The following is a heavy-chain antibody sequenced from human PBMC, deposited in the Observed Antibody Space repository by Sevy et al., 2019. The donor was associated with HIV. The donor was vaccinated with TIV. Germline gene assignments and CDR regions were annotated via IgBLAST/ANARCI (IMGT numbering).Heavy chain of an antibody. CDR2: IIPIFGTA. CDR1: GGTFSSYA. CDR3: ARDQLYPGWFDP. D-gene: IGHD2-2*01. V-gene: IGHV1-69*06. J-gene: IGHJ5*02. Sequence: ASVKVSCKASGGTFSSYAISWVRQAPGQGLEWMGGIIPIFGTANYAQKFQGRVTITADKSTSTAYMELRSLRSEDTAVYYCARDQLYPGWFDPWGQGTLVTVSS.